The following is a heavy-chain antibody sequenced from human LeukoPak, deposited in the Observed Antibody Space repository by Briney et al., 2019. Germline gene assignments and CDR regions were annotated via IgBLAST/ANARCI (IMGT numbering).Heavy chain of an antibody. CDR2: INHSGST. J-gene: IGHJ4*02. CDR3: ARGGIHCSSTSCYPVFDY. D-gene: IGHD2-2*01. CDR1: GGSFSGYY. V-gene: IGHV4-34*01. Sequence: SETLSLTCAVYGGSFSGYYWSWLRQPPGKGLEWIGEINHSGSTNYNPSLKSRVTISVDTSKNQFSLKLSSVTAADTAVYYCARGGIHCSSTSCYPVFDYWGQGTLVTVSS.